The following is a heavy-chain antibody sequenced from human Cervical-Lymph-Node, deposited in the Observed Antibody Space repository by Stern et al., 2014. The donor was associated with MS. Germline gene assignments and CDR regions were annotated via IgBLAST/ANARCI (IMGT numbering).Heavy chain of an antibody. J-gene: IGHJ4*02. CDR2: IIPIFGTA. Sequence: QEQLMQSVAEVKKPGSSVKVSCKASGGTFSSYAISWVRQAPGQGLEWMGGIIPIFGTANYAQKIQGRVTITADESTSTAYMELSSLRSEDTAVYYCVFAAAVHPTSDYWGQGTLVTVSS. CDR1: GGTFSSYA. D-gene: IGHD6-13*01. CDR3: VFAAAVHPTSDY. V-gene: IGHV1-69*01.